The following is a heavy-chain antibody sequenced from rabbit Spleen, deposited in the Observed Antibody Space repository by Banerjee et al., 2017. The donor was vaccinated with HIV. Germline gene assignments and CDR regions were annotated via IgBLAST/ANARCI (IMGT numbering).Heavy chain of an antibody. D-gene: IGHD4-2*01. V-gene: IGHV1S40*01. Sequence: QSLEESGGDLVKPGASLTLTCKASGFSFSSGYYMSWVRQAPGKGLECIACIYADSSGSSGYARLANAQFTSSKASSTTVTLQVASLAAADSATYFCARGAAGRDDFSLWGPGTLVTVS. CDR1: GFSFSSGYY. CDR2: IYADSSGSS. CDR3: ARGAAGRDDFSL. J-gene: IGHJ4*01.